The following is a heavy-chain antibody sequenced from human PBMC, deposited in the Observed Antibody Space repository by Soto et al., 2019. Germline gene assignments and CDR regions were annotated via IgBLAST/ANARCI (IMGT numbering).Heavy chain of an antibody. CDR3: AKIYGDSNYGMDV. J-gene: IGHJ6*02. CDR1: GGSISSSSYY. D-gene: IGHD4-17*01. Sequence: QLQLQESGPGLVKPSETLSLTCTVSGGSISSSSYYWGWIRQPPGKGLEWIGSIYYSGSTYYNPSPKSRVTISVDTSKDQFSLKLSSVTAADTAVYYCAKIYGDSNYGMDVWGQGTTVTVSS. CDR2: IYYSGST. V-gene: IGHV4-39*01.